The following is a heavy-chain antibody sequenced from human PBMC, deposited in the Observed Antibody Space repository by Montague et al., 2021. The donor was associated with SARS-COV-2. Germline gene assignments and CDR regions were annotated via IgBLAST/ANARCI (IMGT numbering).Heavy chain of an antibody. D-gene: IGHD5-18*01. J-gene: IGHJ4*02. CDR3: AKDINRGIQLWHTKGSFDY. CDR1: GFTFDDYA. CDR2: ITWNSGSI. V-gene: IGHV3-9*01. Sequence: RLSWSASGFTFDDYAMHWVRQAPGKGLEWVSVITWNSGSICYADSVKGRFTISRDNAKNSLYLQMNSLRAEDTALYYCAKDINRGIQLWHTKGSFDYWGQGTLVTVSS.